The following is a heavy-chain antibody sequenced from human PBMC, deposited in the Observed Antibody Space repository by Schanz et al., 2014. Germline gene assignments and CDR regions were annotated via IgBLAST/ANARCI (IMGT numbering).Heavy chain of an antibody. D-gene: IGHD3-10*01. J-gene: IGHJ4*02. CDR1: GFSLDIFA. CDR3: ARIGGSVFDY. Sequence: DVQLLESGGGLVQPGGSLRLSCATSGFSLDIFAVSWVRQAPGKGLEWVGRIKGKTDGGTADYAAPMKGRFTISRDDSKNTLFLQMNSLETEDTAVYYCARIGGSVFDYWAQGTLVTVSS. V-gene: IGHV3-15*01. CDR2: IKGKTDGGTA.